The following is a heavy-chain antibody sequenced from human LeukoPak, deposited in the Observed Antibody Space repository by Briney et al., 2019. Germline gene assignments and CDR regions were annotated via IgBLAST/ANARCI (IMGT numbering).Heavy chain of an antibody. CDR1: GFTFSSYA. V-gene: IGHV3-23*01. J-gene: IGHJ4*02. D-gene: IGHD2-2*01. CDR2: ISGSGGST. Sequence: GGPLRLSCAASGFTFSSYAMSWVRQAPGKGLEWVSAISGSGGSTYYADSVKGRFTISRDNSKNTLYLQMNSLRAEDTAVYYCAKSPGYAVVPAAMYFDYWGQGTLVTVSS. CDR3: AKSPGYAVVPAAMYFDY.